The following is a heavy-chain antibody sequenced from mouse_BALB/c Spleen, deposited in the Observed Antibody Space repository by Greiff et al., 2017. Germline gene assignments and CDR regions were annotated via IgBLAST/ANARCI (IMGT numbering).Heavy chain of an antibody. CDR2: ISDGGSYT. Sequence: EVQLVESGGGLVKPGGSLKLSCAASGFTFSDYYMYWVRQTPEKRLEWVATISDGGSYTYYPDSVKGRFTISRDNAKNNLYLQMSSLKSEDTAMYYCARGGITTAPFAYWGQGTLVTVSA. CDR3: ARGGITTAPFAY. J-gene: IGHJ3*01. V-gene: IGHV5-4*02. D-gene: IGHD1-2*01. CDR1: GFTFSDYY.